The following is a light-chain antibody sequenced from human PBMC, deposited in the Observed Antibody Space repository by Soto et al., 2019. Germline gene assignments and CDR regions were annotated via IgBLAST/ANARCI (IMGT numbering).Light chain of an antibody. CDR1: QSVSSNY. Sequence: EIVLTQSPDTLSLSPGEGATLSCRASQSVSSNYLAWYQQKPGQAPRLLIYGASTRATGIPDRFSGGGSATDFTLTISRLEPEDFAVYYCRQYGSSPSYTFGQGTKLEIK. J-gene: IGKJ2*01. CDR2: GAS. CDR3: RQYGSSPSYT. V-gene: IGKV3-20*01.